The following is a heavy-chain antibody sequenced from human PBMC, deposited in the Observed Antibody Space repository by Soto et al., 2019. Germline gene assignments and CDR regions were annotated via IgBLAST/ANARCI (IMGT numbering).Heavy chain of an antibody. CDR2: TSHDGVT. V-gene: IGHV4-4*02. CDR3: ARGQLLPDY. CDR1: SGSIDNVYW. D-gene: IGHD2-15*01. Sequence: SDTRSLTCAVSSGSIDNVYWWGWVRQSPGKGLEWIGETSHDGVTNYNPSLEGRVTISIDKSKNQFYLDLNSVTAAATAMYYCARGQLLPDYWGQGTLVTVSS. J-gene: IGHJ4*02.